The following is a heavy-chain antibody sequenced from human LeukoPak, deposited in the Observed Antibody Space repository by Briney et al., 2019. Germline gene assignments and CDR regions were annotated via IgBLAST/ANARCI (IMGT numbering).Heavy chain of an antibody. CDR1: GFTFSIYA. D-gene: IGHD3-22*01. Sequence: GGSLRLSCAASGFTFSIYAMSWVRQAPGKGLQWVSSITIRGESTWYVDFVKGRFTITRDNSENTLYLQMHSLRAEDTAVYYCARDRPNYYGSDGHYYRRDGDYWGRGTLVSVSS. CDR2: ITIRGEST. CDR3: ARDRPNYYGSDGHYYRRDGDY. V-gene: IGHV3-23*01. J-gene: IGHJ4*02.